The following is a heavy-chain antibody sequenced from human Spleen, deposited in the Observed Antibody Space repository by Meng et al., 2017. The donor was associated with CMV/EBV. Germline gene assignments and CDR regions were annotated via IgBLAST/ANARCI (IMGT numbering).Heavy chain of an antibody. J-gene: IGHJ5*01. CDR1: GFTFSSYW. CDR3: ARDQWDQLLYVGNWFDS. Sequence: GESLKISCAASGFTFSSYWMSWLRQVPGKGLEWVANIKADGSEKYYVDSVRGRFTISRDNARGSLYLQMNRLRVEDTAMYYCARDQWDQLLYVGNWFDSWGRGTLVTVSS. V-gene: IGHV3-7*01. D-gene: IGHD2-2*02. CDR2: IKADGSEK.